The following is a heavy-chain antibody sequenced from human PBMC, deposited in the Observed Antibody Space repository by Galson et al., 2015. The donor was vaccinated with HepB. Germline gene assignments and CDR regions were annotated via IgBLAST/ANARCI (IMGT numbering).Heavy chain of an antibody. CDR3: VRDRTYKGGNFFDF. D-gene: IGHD3-10*01. V-gene: IGHV3-7*03. CDR1: GFSFSDYW. CDR2: IRYDEYEY. J-gene: IGHJ4*02. Sequence: RLSCAASGFSFSDYWMSWIRQAPGKRPEWVANIRYDEYEYYYADFVKGRFTISRDNARNSVFLQMSSLRRDDTAVYYCVRDRTYKGGNFFDFWGQGALVTVSS.